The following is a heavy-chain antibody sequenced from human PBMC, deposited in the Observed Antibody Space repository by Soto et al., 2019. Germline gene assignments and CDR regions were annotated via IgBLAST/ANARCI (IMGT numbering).Heavy chain of an antibody. D-gene: IGHD3-22*01. CDR3: ARDRNYDSGGYHYAMDV. Sequence: QVQLQESGPGLVKPSETLSLTCTVSGGSISSGDYYWSWIRQHPGKGLEWIGYIYNSGSTDYNPSLKSRVTISEDTSNNQFSLKVFSVTAADTAVYYCARDRNYDSGGYHYAMDVWGQGTTVTVSS. J-gene: IGHJ6*02. CDR1: GGSISSGDYY. CDR2: IYNSGST. V-gene: IGHV4-31*03.